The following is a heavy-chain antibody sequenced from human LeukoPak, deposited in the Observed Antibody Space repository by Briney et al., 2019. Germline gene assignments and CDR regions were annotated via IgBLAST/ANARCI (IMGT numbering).Heavy chain of an antibody. D-gene: IGHD5-18*01. CDR3: VRDPINSYGPLGYGMDV. J-gene: IGHJ6*02. CDR2: IYYSGST. CDR1: GGSISSGGYY. V-gene: IGHV4-31*03. Sequence: SETLSLTCTVSGGSISSGGYYWSWIRQHPGKGLEWIGYIYYSGSTYYNPSLKSRVTISVDTSKNQFSLKLSSVTAADTAVYYCVRDPINSYGPLGYGMDVWGQGTTVTVSS.